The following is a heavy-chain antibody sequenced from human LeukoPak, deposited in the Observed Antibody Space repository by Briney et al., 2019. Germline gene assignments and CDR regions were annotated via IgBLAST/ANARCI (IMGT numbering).Heavy chain of an antibody. CDR1: GFTFSSYA. J-gene: IGHJ4*02. Sequence: SGGSLRLSCAASGFTFSSYAMSWVHQSPGNGLEGVSAISGSGGSTYYADSVKGRFTISRDNSKNTLYLQMNSLRAEDTAVYYCAKIPWGSYGPSGFHYWGQGTLVTVSS. CDR2: ISGSGGST. CDR3: AKIPWGSYGPSGFHY. V-gene: IGHV3-23*01. D-gene: IGHD5-18*01.